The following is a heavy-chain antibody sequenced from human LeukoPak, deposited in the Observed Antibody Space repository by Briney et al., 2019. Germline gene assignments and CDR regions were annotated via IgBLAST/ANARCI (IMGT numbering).Heavy chain of an antibody. V-gene: IGHV3-7*01. CDR3: ARDLYRIVVVPHYFDY. CDR2: IKQDGSEK. D-gene: IGHD3-22*01. J-gene: IGHJ4*02. Sequence: GGSLRLSCAASGFTFSTYGMHWVRQAPGKGLEWVANIKQDGSEKYYVDSVKGRFTISRDNAKNSLYLQMNSLRAEDTAVYYCARDLYRIVVVPHYFDYWGQGTLVTVSS. CDR1: GFTFSTYG.